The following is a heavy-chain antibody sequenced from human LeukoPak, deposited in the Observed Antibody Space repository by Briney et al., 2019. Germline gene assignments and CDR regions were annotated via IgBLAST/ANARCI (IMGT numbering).Heavy chain of an antibody. CDR1: GGSISGYY. V-gene: IGHV4-59*01. CDR3: ARDQVGSAEIYRWFDP. Sequence: SETLSLTCSVSGGSISGYYWSWIRQPPGKGLEWIGYIYYSGSTNYNPSLKSRVTMSVDTSKNQFSLKLNSVTAADTAVYFCARDQVGSAEIYRWFDPWGQGTLVTVSS. CDR2: IYYSGST. D-gene: IGHD2-2*01. J-gene: IGHJ5*02.